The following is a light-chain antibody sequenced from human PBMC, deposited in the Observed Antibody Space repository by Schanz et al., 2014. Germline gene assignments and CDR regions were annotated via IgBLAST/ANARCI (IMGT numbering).Light chain of an antibody. V-gene: IGLV2-14*02. CDR1: SSDVGTSNL. Sequence: QSALTQPASVSGSPGQSITISCTGTSSDVGTSNLLSWYQQYPGKAPKLLIYDVIKRPSGVSNRFSGSKSGNTASLTISGLQTEDEADYYCSSYTVTSTLVFGGGTKLTVL. J-gene: IGLJ2*01. CDR3: SSYTVTSTLV. CDR2: DVI.